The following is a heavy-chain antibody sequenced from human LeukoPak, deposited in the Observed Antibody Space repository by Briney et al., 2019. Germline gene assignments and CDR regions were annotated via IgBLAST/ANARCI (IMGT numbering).Heavy chain of an antibody. CDR3: ARTYGDYDGSYWYFDL. D-gene: IGHD4-17*01. J-gene: IGHJ2*01. V-gene: IGHV1-18*01. CDR1: GYTFTSYG. Sequence: ASVKVSCKASGYTFTSYGITWVRQAPGQGLEWMGWISTYNGNTNYAQKLQGRVTLTTDTSTSTAYLELRSLRSDDTAVYYCARTYGDYDGSYWYFDLWGRGTLVTVSS. CDR2: ISTYNGNT.